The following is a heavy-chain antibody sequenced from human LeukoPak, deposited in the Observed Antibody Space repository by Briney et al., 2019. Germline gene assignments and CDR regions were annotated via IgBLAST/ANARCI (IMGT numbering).Heavy chain of an antibody. CDR3: AKDREIVVDRIHPRFAMHV. Sequence: GGSLRLSCAASGFTFSNYAMNWVRQAPGKGLEWVATITGVSGTTYYTDSVKGRFTISRDNPGNTLFLRMNSVRAADAAVYFCAKDREIVVDRIHPRFAMHVWGQGTTVTVSS. CDR1: GFTFSNYA. J-gene: IGHJ6*02. V-gene: IGHV3-23*01. CDR2: ITGVSGTT. D-gene: IGHD3-22*01.